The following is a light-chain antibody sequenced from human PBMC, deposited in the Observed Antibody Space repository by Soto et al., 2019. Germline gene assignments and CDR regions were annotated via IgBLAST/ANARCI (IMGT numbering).Light chain of an antibody. Sequence: QSALTQPASVSGSPGQSITISCTGTSSDVGGYNYVSWYQHHPGKAPKLMIYDVSNRPSGVSVRFSGSKSGNTASLTVSGLQAEDEADYYCSSHTSSNTPVVFGGGTKLTVL. CDR1: SSDVGGYNY. CDR2: DVS. CDR3: SSHTSSNTPVV. V-gene: IGLV2-14*03. J-gene: IGLJ2*01.